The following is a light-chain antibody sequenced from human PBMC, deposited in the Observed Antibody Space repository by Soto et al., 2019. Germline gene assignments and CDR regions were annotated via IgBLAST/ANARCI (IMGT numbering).Light chain of an antibody. CDR2: KAS. CDR3: QQYNSYPYT. Sequence: DIQMTQSPSTLSASVGDRVTITCRASQSISSWLAWYQQKPGKAPRLLIYKASSLESGVPSRFSGSGSGTEFTLTISSLQPDDFATYYCQQYNSYPYTFGQGTKLEIK. J-gene: IGKJ2*01. V-gene: IGKV1-5*03. CDR1: QSISSW.